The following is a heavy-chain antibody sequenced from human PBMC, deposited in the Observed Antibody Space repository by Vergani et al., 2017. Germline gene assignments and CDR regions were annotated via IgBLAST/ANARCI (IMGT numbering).Heavy chain of an antibody. D-gene: IGHD3/OR15-3a*01. V-gene: IGHV4-30-2*01. CDR2: VYYSGTT. Sequence: QLQLQESDSRLVNPSQTLSFTCTLSGDAISRDTYSWNWVRQPPGKPLEWIGSVYYSGTTYYNPSLGGRVTMSIDKSKNHFSLTLTSVTAADSAFYFCARGQTGYXRDWSTYFFYMDVWGKGTTVTVSS. CDR1: GDAISRDTYS. J-gene: IGHJ6*03. CDR3: ARGQTGYXRDWSTYFFYMDV.